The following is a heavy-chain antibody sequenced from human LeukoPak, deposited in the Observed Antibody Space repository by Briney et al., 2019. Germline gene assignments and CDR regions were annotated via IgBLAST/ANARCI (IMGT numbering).Heavy chain of an antibody. D-gene: IGHD3-10*01. CDR2: IWSDGRDK. J-gene: IGHJ4*02. V-gene: IGHV3-33*01. Sequence: PGGSLRLSCAASGFTFRNSAMHWVRQAPGKGLEWVALIWSDGRDKFSPDSVKGRFTISRDNSRNTLYLEMNSLRPEDTAVYYCARDLGSGFSLDYWGEGTLVTVSS. CDR3: ARDLGSGFSLDY. CDR1: GFTFRNSA.